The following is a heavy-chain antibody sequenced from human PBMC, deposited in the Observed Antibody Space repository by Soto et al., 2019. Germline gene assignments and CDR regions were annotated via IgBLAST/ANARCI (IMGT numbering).Heavy chain of an antibody. V-gene: IGHV3-21*01. CDR2: ISSGSSYI. Sequence: EVQLVESGGGLVKPGGSLRLSCAASGFTFSSSSMNWVRQAPGKGLEWVSSISSGSSYIYYADPVKGRFTISRDNAKNSLYLQMNSLRAEDTAVYYCARGDPIMRYWGQGTLVTVSS. CDR3: ARGDPIMRY. J-gene: IGHJ4*02. CDR1: GFTFSSSS.